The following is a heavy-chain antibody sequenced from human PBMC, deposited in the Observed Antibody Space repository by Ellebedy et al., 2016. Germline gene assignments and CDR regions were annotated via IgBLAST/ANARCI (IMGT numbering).Heavy chain of an antibody. CDR3: AKDGGYCTGGTCYAY. CDR1: GFTFSTYA. Sequence: GESLKISXAASGFTFSTYAMTWVRQAPGKGLEWVSGLSNTGGSTHYADSVKGRFAISRDNYKNMLYLQMNSLRDEDTAAYYCAKDGGYCTGGTCYAYWGQGTRVTVSS. CDR2: LSNTGGST. V-gene: IGHV3-23*01. D-gene: IGHD2-8*02. J-gene: IGHJ4*02.